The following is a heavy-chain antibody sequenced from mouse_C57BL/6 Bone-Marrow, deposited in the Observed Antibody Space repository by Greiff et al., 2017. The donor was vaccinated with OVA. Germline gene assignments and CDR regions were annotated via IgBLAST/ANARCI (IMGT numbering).Heavy chain of an antibody. CDR3: RRSPYWYFDV. CDR2: IYPGSGNT. Sequence: QVQLQQSGPELVKPGASVKISCKASGYSFTSYYIHWVKQRPGQGLEWIGWIYPGSGNTKYTEQFKGKATLTADTASSTAYMQISSLTSEDSAVYYCRRSPYWYFDVWGTGTTVTVSS. J-gene: IGHJ1*03. CDR1: GYSFTSYY. V-gene: IGHV1-66*01.